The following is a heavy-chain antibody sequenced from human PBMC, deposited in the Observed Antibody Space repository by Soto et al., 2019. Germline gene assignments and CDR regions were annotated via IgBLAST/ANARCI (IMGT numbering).Heavy chain of an antibody. CDR3: VKDRADLEGFDY. CDR1: GFTFSSYA. J-gene: IGHJ4*02. D-gene: IGHD1-1*01. CDR2: ITSNGGTT. V-gene: IGHV3-64D*06. Sequence: PGGSLRLSCSASGFTFSSYALHWVRQAPGKGLESISLITSNGGTTYYGDSVKGRFTISRDNSKNMLYLQMSSLRTEDTAVYYSVKDRADLEGFDYWGQGTLVTVSS.